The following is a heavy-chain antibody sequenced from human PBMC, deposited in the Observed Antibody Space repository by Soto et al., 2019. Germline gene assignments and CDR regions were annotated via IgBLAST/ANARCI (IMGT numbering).Heavy chain of an antibody. CDR2: INAGNGNT. Sequence: GASVKVSCKASGGTFSSYTISWVRQAPGQGLEWMGWINAGNGNTKYSQKFQGRVTITRGTSASTAYMEVSNLRSEDTAVYYCAIAEAGPIDYWGQGTLVTVSS. CDR3: AIAEAGPIDY. D-gene: IGHD6-13*01. V-gene: IGHV1-3*01. CDR1: GGTFSSYT. J-gene: IGHJ4*02.